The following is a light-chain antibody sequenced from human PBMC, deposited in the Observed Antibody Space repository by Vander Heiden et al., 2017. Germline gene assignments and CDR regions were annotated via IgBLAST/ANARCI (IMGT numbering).Light chain of an antibody. CDR3: SSMTGGNDLV. CDR2: EVS. Sequence: QSALTHHPSASRSPGQSVTIIGTGTDSDVCGYNHVSWYQQHPGNAPKLMIYEVSKRPSGVPDRFSGSKTGSTASLTVSGLQAEDEADYHCSSMTGGNDLVFGGGTKLTVL. CDR1: DSDVCGYNH. J-gene: IGLJ2*01. V-gene: IGLV2-8*01.